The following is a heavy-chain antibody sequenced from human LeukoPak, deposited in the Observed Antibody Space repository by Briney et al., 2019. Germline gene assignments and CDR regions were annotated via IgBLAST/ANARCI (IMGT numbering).Heavy chain of an antibody. J-gene: IGHJ6*02. CDR2: ITISSNFI. D-gene: IGHD3/OR15-3a*01. CDR3: ARDGHGDGYWPGYSYFGMDV. V-gene: IGHV3-21*01. Sequence: GGSLRLSCAASGFSLSSYSMNWVRQAPGKGLEWVSSITISSNFIYYADSVKGRFTISSDNAKSSLFLQMNSLRAADTAVYFCARDGHGDGYWPGYSYFGMDVWGQGTTVTVSS. CDR1: GFSLSSYS.